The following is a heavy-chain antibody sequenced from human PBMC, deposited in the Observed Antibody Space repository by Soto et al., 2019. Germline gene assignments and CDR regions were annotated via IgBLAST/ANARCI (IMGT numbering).Heavy chain of an antibody. D-gene: IGHD3-3*01. CDR1: GFTFSDYY. CDR2: ISSSGSTI. J-gene: IGHJ3*02. CDR3: ARDGLRFLEWAGGGAFDI. Sequence: GGSLRLSCAASGFTFSDYYMSWIRQAPRKGLEWVSYISSSGSTIYYADSVKGRFTISRDNAKNSLYLQMNSLRAEDTAVYYCARDGLRFLEWAGGGAFDIWGQGTMVTVSS. V-gene: IGHV3-11*01.